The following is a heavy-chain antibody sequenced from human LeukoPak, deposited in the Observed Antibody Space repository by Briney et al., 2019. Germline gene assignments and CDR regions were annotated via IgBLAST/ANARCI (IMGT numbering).Heavy chain of an antibody. CDR3: ARLVMQNPPGGSSYTHVFDP. J-gene: IGHJ3*01. V-gene: IGHV4-59*08. D-gene: IGHD2-8*02. CDR1: GGSISGLY. CDR2: IYYSGTT. Sequence: SETLSLTCTVSGGSISGLYWSWIRQPPGKGLEWIGFIYYSGTTYYNPSLKSRVTIAVDTSSNQFSLRVRSVTAADTAVYYCARLVMQNPPGGSSYTHVFDPGAQGTGLTVSA.